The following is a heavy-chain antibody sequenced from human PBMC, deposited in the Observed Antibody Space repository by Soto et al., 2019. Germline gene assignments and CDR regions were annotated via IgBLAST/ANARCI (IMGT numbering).Heavy chain of an antibody. CDR3: AREFGYYGSGSYYIDY. CDR2: IYYSGST. CDR1: GGSISSGGYY. V-gene: IGHV4-31*03. J-gene: IGHJ4*02. D-gene: IGHD3-10*01. Sequence: SETLSLTCTVSGGSISSGGYYWSWIRQHPGKGLEWIGYIYYSGSTYYNPSLKSRVTISVDTSKNQFSLKLSSVTAADTAVYYCAREFGYYGSGSYYIDYWGQGTLVTVSS.